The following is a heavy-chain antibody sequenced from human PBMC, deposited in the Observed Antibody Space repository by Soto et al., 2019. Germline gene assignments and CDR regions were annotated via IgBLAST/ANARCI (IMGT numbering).Heavy chain of an antibody. Sequence: QVQLVESVGGVVQPGRSLRLSCAASGFTFSSHAMHWVRQAPGKGLEWVAYIWHDGSNRHYPDSVKGRFTISRDNPKNTLYLEMNSLRAEDTAVYFCVRDGQSNCDFDYWGQGTLVTVSS. J-gene: IGHJ4*02. V-gene: IGHV3-33*01. D-gene: IGHD7-27*01. CDR2: IWHDGSNR. CDR1: GFTFSSHA. CDR3: VRDGQSNCDFDY.